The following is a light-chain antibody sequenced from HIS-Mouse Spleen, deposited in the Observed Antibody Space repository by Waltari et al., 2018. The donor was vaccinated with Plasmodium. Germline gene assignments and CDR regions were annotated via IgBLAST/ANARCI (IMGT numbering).Light chain of an antibody. CDR3: QQYNNWSFT. V-gene: IGKV3-15*01. CDR1: QSGSSN. CDR2: GAS. J-gene: IGKJ3*01. Sequence: EIVMTQSPATLSVSPGGRATLPCRASQSGSSNLAWYQQKPGQAPRLLIYGASTRATGIPARFSGSGSGTEFTLTISSLQSEDVAVYYCQQYNNWSFTFGPGTKVDIK.